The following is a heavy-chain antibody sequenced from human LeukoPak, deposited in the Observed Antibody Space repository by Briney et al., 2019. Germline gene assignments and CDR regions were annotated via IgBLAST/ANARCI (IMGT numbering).Heavy chain of an antibody. V-gene: IGHV1-3*01. CDR3: ARKRSYGGNRDAFDI. Sequence: ASVKVSCKASGYTFTSYAMHWVRQAPGQRLEWMGWINAGNGNTKYSQKFQGRVTITTDESTSTAYMELSSLRSEDTAVYYCARKRSYGGNRDAFDIWGQGTMVTVSS. J-gene: IGHJ3*02. CDR1: GYTFTSYA. D-gene: IGHD4-23*01. CDR2: INAGNGNT.